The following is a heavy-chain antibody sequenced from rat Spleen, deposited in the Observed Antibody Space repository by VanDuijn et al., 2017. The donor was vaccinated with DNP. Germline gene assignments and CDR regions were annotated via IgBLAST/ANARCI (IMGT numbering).Heavy chain of an antibody. D-gene: IGHD3-8*01. J-gene: IGHJ2*01. Sequence: EVQLVESGGGVVQPGRSLKLSCAASGFTFSDYYMAWVRQAPTKGLEWVASISPSGNNTYYPDSVKGRFTISRDNAQNTVYLQMNSLRSEDTATYHCAKILDYWGQGVMVTVSS. CDR2: ISPSGNNT. CDR3: AKILDY. V-gene: IGHV5-25*01. CDR1: GFTFSDYY.